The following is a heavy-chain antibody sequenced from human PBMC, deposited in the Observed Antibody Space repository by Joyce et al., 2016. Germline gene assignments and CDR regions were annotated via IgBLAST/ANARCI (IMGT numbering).Heavy chain of an antibody. CDR2: INPSGSSK. V-gene: IGHV3-21*02. Sequence: EVELVESGGGLVKPGGSLRLSCAASGFTFRRYDMSWVRQAPGKGLEWVAFINPSGSSKCYVASVEGRFGMSRDDANDLLFLHMNSLRTEDSAVYYCVREASGTAFRGGSPWSWGPKTIDQYYGMDVWGQGTTVTISS. CDR1: GFTFRRYD. J-gene: IGHJ6*02. D-gene: IGHD3-10*01. CDR3: VREASGTAFRGGSPWSWGPKTIDQYYGMDV.